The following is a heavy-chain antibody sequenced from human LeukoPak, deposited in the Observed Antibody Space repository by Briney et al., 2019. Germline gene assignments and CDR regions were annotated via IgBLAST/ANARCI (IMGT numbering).Heavy chain of an antibody. CDR2: IYYSGST. D-gene: IGHD2-2*01. CDR1: GGSISSSSYY. Sequence: SETLSLTCTVSGGSISSSSYYWGWIRQPPGKGLEWIGSIYYSGSTYYNPSLKSRVTISVDTSKNQFSLKLSSVTAADTAVYYCAGGQWGYCSSTSCYDGMDYWGQGTLVTVSS. J-gene: IGHJ4*02. V-gene: IGHV4-39*07. CDR3: AGGQWGYCSSTSCYDGMDY.